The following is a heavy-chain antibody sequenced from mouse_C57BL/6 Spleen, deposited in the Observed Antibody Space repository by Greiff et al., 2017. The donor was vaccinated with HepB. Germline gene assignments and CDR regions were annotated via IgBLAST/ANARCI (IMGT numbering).Heavy chain of an antibody. Sequence: QVQLQQSGAELVKPGASVKLSCKASGYTFTEYTIHWVKQRPGQGLEWIGWFYPGSGSIKYNEKFKDKATLTADKSSRTVYMELSRLTSEDSAVYFCARHEGYGSSYVWYFDVWGTGTTVTVSS. V-gene: IGHV1-62-2*01. CDR1: GYTFTEYT. CDR2: FYPGSGSI. CDR3: ARHEGYGSSYVWYFDV. J-gene: IGHJ1*03. D-gene: IGHD1-1*01.